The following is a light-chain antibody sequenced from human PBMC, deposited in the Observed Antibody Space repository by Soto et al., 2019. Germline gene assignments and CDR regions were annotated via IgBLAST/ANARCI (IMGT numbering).Light chain of an antibody. CDR1: QSVSSY. J-gene: IGKJ4*01. CDR3: QQRSNWLT. V-gene: IGKV3-11*01. Sequence: EIVLTQSPATLSLSPGERATLSCRASQSVSSYLAWYQQKPGQAPRLLIYDASNRATGIPARFSGSGSGTDFPLTISSLEPEDFAVYDCQQRSNWLTFGGGTKVEIK. CDR2: DAS.